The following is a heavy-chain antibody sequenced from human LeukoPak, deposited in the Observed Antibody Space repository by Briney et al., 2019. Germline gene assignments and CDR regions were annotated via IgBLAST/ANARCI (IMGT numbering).Heavy chain of an antibody. CDR2: IYSDNT. D-gene: IGHD1-26*01. CDR1: GFTVSSNS. Sequence: GGSLRLSCTVSGFTVSSNSMSWVRQAPGKGLEWVSFIYSDNTHYSDSVKGRFTISRDNSKNTLYLQMNSLRAEDTAVYYCAKSLIVGAPVDWGQGTLVTVSS. CDR3: AKSLIVGAPVD. V-gene: IGHV3-66*03. J-gene: IGHJ4*02.